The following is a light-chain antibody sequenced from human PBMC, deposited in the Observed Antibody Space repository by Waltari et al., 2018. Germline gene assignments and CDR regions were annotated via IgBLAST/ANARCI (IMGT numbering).Light chain of an antibody. V-gene: IGLV2-8*01. CDR2: EVS. Sequence: QSALTQPPSASGSPGQSVTIPCTGTSSDGGGYNYVSWYQQYPGKAPKLIVYEVSKRPSGVPDRFSGSKSGNTASLTVSGLQAEDEADYYCSSFAGSNTVKFGGGTKLTVL. CDR1: SSDGGGYNY. CDR3: SSFAGSNTVK. J-gene: IGLJ2*01.